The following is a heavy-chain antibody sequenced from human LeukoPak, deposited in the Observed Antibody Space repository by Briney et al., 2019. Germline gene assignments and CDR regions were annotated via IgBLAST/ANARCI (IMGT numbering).Heavy chain of an antibody. D-gene: IGHD1-26*01. CDR2: IEQDGSEK. CDR1: GFAFSSYW. Sequence: GSLRLSCAATGFAFSSYWMSWVRQAPGKGLEWVAIIEQDGSEKYYVDSVKGRFTISRDNAKNSLYLQMNSLRAEDTAVYYCPRVGVGKELRDWGQGTLVTVSS. CDR3: PRVGVGKELRD. J-gene: IGHJ4*02. V-gene: IGHV3-7*01.